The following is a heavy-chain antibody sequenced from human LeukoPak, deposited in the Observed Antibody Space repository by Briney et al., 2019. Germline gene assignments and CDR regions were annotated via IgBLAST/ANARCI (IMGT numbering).Heavy chain of an antibody. V-gene: IGHV4-59*13. CDR3: ARTYHVAGTSYYFDY. CDR2: IYYSGST. J-gene: IGHJ4*02. Sequence: SETLSLTCTVSGGSISTYYWSWIRHPPGKGLEWIGHIYYSGSTNYNPSLKSRVTISVDTSRNQISLKLSSVTAADTAVYYCARTYHVAGTSYYFDYWGQRTLVTVSS. D-gene: IGHD6-19*01. CDR1: GGSISTYY.